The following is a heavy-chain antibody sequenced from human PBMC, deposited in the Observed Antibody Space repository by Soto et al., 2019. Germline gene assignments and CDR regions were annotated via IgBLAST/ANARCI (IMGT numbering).Heavy chain of an antibody. V-gene: IGHV4-59*01. CDR3: ARDSVGSGYD. D-gene: IGHD5-12*01. CDR2: IYYSGYT. J-gene: IGHJ4*02. Sequence: QVQLQESGPGLVKPSETLSLTCTVPGGSISSDYWSWIRQPPGKRLEWIGYIYYSGYTNYNPSLKSRVTISVATSKNHFSLELRSVPAADTAVYYCARDSVGSGYDWGQGTLVTVSS. CDR1: GGSISSDY.